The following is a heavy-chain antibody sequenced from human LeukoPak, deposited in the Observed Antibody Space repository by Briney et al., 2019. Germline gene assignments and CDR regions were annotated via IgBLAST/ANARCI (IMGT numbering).Heavy chain of an antibody. Sequence: ASVKVSCKASGGTFSSYTISWVRQAPGQGLEWMGIINPSGGSTSYAQKFQGRVTMTRDTSTSTVYMELSSLRSEDTAVYYCARAMNDFDYWGQGTLVTVSS. CDR1: GGTFSSYT. V-gene: IGHV1-46*03. D-gene: IGHD1-1*01. CDR3: ARAMNDFDY. CDR2: INPSGGST. J-gene: IGHJ4*02.